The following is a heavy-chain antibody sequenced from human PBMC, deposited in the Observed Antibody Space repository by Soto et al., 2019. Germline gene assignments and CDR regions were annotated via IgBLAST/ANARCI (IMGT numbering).Heavy chain of an antibody. D-gene: IGHD3-22*01. CDR1: GGTFSSYT. V-gene: IGHV1-69*04. J-gene: IGHJ4*02. CDR2: IIPILGIA. Sequence: VASVKVSCKASGGTFSSYTISWVRQAPGQGLEWMGRIIPILGIANYAQKFQGRVTITADKSTSTAYMELNSLRAEDTAVYYCARDITYYYDSSGYPHYWGQGALVTVSS. CDR3: ARDITYYYDSSGYPHY.